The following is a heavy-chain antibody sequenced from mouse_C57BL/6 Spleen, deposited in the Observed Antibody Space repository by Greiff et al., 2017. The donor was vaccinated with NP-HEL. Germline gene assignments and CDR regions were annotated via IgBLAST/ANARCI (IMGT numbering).Heavy chain of an antibody. CDR1: GFSLTSYG. CDR3: ARNQDYYGSSYRYFDV. J-gene: IGHJ1*03. D-gene: IGHD1-1*01. Sequence: QVQLQQSGPGLVQPSQSLSITCTVSGFSLTSYGVHWVRQSPGKGLEWLGVIWSGGSTDYNAAFISRLSISKDNSKSQVFFKMNSLQADDTAIYYCARNQDYYGSSYRYFDVWGTGTTVTVSS. CDR2: IWSGGST. V-gene: IGHV2-2*01.